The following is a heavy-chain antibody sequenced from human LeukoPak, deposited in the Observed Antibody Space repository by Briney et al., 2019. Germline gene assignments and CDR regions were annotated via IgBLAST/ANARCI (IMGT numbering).Heavy chain of an antibody. V-gene: IGHV3-53*01. CDR2: IYSGGSK. D-gene: IGHD7-27*01. Sequence: GGSLRLSCAASGFTFSSNYMSWVRQAPGKGLEWVSVIYSGGSKYYSDSVKGRFTISRDNSKNTLYLQMNSLRAEDTAVYYCAKDSLNWGPYSDYWGQGTLVTVSS. CDR1: GFTFSSNY. J-gene: IGHJ4*02. CDR3: AKDSLNWGPYSDY.